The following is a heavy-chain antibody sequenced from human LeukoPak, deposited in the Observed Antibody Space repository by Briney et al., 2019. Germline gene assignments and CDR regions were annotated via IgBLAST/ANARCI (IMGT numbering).Heavy chain of an antibody. D-gene: IGHD3-10*01. CDR1: GFTVSSSY. CDR3: ARASMVRGVPFDY. J-gene: IGHJ4*02. V-gene: IGHV3-66*01. Sequence: GGSLRLSCAASGFTVSSSYMSWVRQAPGKGLEWVSIISSAGTTYYADSVKGRFTISRDNSKNTVYLQVNSLRDEDTAVYYCARASMVRGVPFDYWGQGTLVTVSS. CDR2: ISSAGTT.